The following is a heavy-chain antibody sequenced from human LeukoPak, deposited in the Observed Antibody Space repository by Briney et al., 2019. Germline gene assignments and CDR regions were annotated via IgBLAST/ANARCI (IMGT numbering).Heavy chain of an antibody. J-gene: IGHJ3*02. Sequence: GGSLRLSCAASGFTVSSNYVSWVRQAPGKGLEWVSVIYSGGSTYYADSVKGRFTISRDNSKNTLYLQMNSLRAEDTAVYYCARLGRYCGGDCSRAFDIWGQGTMVTVSS. D-gene: IGHD2-21*02. CDR3: ARLGRYCGGDCSRAFDI. CDR1: GFTVSSNY. V-gene: IGHV3-53*01. CDR2: IYSGGST.